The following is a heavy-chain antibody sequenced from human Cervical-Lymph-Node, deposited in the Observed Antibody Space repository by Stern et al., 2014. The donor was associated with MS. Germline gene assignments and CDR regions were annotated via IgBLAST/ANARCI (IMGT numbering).Heavy chain of an antibody. J-gene: IGHJ4*02. CDR1: GYTFTSYA. V-gene: IGHV1-3*04. D-gene: IGHD3-22*01. CDR3: ARGGSGFFDY. CDR2: ISTDIGDT. Sequence: QDQLVQSGAEVEKPGASVKVSCKASGYTFTSYAMHWVRQAPGQKLEWMVWISTDIGDTKYSQKLQGRVTITRDTSASTAYMELSSLRSEDTAVYYCARGGSGFFDYWGQGTLVTVSS.